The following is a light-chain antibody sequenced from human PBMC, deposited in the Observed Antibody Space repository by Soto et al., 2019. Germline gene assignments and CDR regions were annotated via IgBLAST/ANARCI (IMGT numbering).Light chain of an antibody. CDR1: RGDVGGYYY. CDR3: SSYTAGGTI. CDR2: EVS. J-gene: IGLJ1*01. Sequence: QSALTQPASLSGSTGQSITIACTGTRGDVGGYYYVSWYQQLPGKAPKLMISEVSNRPSGVSNRFSGSKSGNTASLTISGLQAEDEADYYCSSYTAGGTIFGTGTKVTVL. V-gene: IGLV2-14*01.